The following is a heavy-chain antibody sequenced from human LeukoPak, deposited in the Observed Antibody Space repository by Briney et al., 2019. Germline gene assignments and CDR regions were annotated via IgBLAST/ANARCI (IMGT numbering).Heavy chain of an antibody. J-gene: IGHJ4*02. CDR2: INWSGGST. D-gene: IGHD2-2*01. CDR3: ARAPITSPFYFDY. Sequence: PGGSLRLSCTASGFAFDEHGLSWVRQVPGKGLEWVSGINWSGGSTGYADPLRGRFTISRDNAKNSLYLQMDSLRAEDTALYYCARAPITSPFYFDYWGQGTLVTVSS. CDR1: GFAFDEHG. V-gene: IGHV3-20*04.